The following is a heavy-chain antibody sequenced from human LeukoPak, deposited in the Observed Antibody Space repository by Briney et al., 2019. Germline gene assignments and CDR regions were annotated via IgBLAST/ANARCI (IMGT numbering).Heavy chain of an antibody. CDR3: ARGGAIVVVPAAIHWFDP. Sequence: TSETLSLTCTVSGGSISSYYWSWIRQPPGKGLEWIGYIYYSGSTNYNPSLKSRVTISVDTSKNQFSLKLSSVTAADTAVYYCARGGAIVVVPAAIHWFDPWGQGTLVTVSS. CDR1: GGSISSYY. D-gene: IGHD2-2*02. CDR2: IYYSGST. V-gene: IGHV4-59*01. J-gene: IGHJ5*02.